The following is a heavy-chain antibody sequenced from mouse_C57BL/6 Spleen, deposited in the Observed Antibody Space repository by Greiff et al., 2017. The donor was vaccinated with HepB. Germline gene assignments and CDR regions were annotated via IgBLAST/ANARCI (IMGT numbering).Heavy chain of an antibody. Sequence: EVKLMESGGGLVQPGGSMKLSCVASGFTFSNYWMNWVRQSPEKGLEWVAQIRLKSDNYATHYAESVKGRFTISKDDSKSSVYLQMNNLRAEDTGIYYCTAGWLLLFYAMDYWGQGTSVTVSS. J-gene: IGHJ4*01. CDR2: IRLKSDNYAT. V-gene: IGHV6-3*01. CDR1: GFTFSNYW. D-gene: IGHD2-3*01. CDR3: TAGWLLLFYAMDY.